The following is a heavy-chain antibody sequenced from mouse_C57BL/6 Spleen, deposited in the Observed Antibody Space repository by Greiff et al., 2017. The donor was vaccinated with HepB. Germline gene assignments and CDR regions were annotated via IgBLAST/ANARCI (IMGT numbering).Heavy chain of an antibody. J-gene: IGHJ1*03. Sequence: VQLQQSGPGMVKPSQSLSLTCTVTGYSITSGYDWHWIRHFPGNKLEWMGYISYSGSTNYNPSLKSRISITHDTSKNHFFLKLNSVTTEDTATYYCAREGAGYFDVWGTGTTVTVSS. V-gene: IGHV3-1*01. CDR1: GYSITSGYD. CDR2: ISYSGST. CDR3: AREGAGYFDV.